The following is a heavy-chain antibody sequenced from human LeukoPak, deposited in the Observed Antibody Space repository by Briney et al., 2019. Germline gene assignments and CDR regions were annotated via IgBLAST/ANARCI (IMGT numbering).Heavy chain of an antibody. J-gene: IGHJ1*01. CDR2: ITGSGAYT. Sequence: QSGGSLRLSCTASGFTFNNYAMAWVRQAPGKGLEWVSAITGSGAYTDYADSVKGRFTIPRDNSKNTLYLQMNSLRAEDTAVYYCARDSSHITMIGYFQHWGQGTLVTVSS. CDR3: ARDSSHITMIGYFQH. V-gene: IGHV3-23*01. CDR1: GFTFNNYA. D-gene: IGHD3-22*01.